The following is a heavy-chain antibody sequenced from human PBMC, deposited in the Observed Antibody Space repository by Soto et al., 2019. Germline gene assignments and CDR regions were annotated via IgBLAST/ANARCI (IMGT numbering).Heavy chain of an antibody. Sequence: QVQLQESGPGLVKPSETLSLTCTVSGGSISTYYWSWIRQPPGKGLEWIGYLYNSGSTDYNPALTSRVAVSVDTSKNQFSLKLSSVTAADTAVYYCARGSSGWYIWFDPWGQGNMVTVSS. CDR2: LYNSGST. J-gene: IGHJ5*02. CDR3: ARGSSGWYIWFDP. V-gene: IGHV4-59*01. CDR1: GGSISTYY. D-gene: IGHD6-19*01.